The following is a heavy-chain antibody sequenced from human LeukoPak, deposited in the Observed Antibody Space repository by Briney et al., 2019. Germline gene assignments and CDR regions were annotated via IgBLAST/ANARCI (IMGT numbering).Heavy chain of an antibody. CDR2: ISYDGSKK. Sequence: GGSLRLSCAASGFTFSSYSMHWVRQAPGKGLEWVTLISYDGSKKYYADSVKGRCTISRDNSKNMLYLQMNSLRAEDTAVYYCARETITFGGIVYWGQGTLVTASS. J-gene: IGHJ4*02. CDR3: ARETITFGGIVY. CDR1: GFTFSSYS. D-gene: IGHD3-16*01. V-gene: IGHV3-30*04.